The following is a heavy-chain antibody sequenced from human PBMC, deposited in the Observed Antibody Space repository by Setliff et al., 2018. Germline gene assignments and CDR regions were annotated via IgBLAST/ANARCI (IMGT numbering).Heavy chain of an antibody. Sequence: PGGSLRLSCAASGFTFSDYYMNWIRQAPGKGLEWVSYISRGGSTIYYADSVKGRFTISRDNAKSSLYLQMNSLRAEDTAVYYCAKGGSTSCYTEADYWGQGTLVTVSS. D-gene: IGHD2-2*02. CDR3: AKGGSTSCYTEADY. J-gene: IGHJ4*02. V-gene: IGHV3-11*04. CDR1: GFTFSDYY. CDR2: ISRGGSTI.